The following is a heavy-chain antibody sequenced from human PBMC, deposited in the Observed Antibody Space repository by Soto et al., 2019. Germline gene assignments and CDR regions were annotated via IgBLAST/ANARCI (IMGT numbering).Heavy chain of an antibody. V-gene: IGHV4-4*02. Sequence: SETLSLTCAVSGGSISSSNWWSWVRQPPGKGLEWIGEINHSGSTNYNPSLKSRVTISVDRSKNQFSLKLSSVTAADTAVYYCAGAKNPVYWFDPWGQGTLVTVSS. CDR1: GGSISSSNW. CDR3: AGAKNPVYWFDP. J-gene: IGHJ5*02. CDR2: INHSGST.